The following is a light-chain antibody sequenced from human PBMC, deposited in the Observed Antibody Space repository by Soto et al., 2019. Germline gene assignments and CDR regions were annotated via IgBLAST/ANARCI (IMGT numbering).Light chain of an antibody. CDR3: QQYEILPS. CDR1: QNINNH. J-gene: IGKJ5*01. Sequence: DIQMTQSPSSLSASVGDRVTITCQASQNINNHLNWDQQKPGRAPKLLIYDASNLEAGVPSRFRGSGSGTDFTFTISRLQPEDIATYYCQQYEILPSFGQRTRLEIK. CDR2: DAS. V-gene: IGKV1-33*01.